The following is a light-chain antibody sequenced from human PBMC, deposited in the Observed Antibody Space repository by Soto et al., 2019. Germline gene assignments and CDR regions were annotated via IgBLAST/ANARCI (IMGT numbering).Light chain of an antibody. CDR2: DAS. J-gene: IGKJ1*01. V-gene: IGKV3-20*01. CDR1: QGVASNY. Sequence: EVVLTQSPGTLSLSPGERATLSCRASQGVASNYLAWYQQKRGQAPRLLFYDASSRATGVPDRFSGSGSGTDFTLTISRLEPEDFGVYYCHQYGSSPWTSGQGTKVEIK. CDR3: HQYGSSPWT.